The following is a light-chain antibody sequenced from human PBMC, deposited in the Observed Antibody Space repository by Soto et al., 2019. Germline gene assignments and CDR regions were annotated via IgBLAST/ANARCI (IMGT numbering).Light chain of an antibody. CDR3: CSYAGTYTQWV. CDR1: SSDVGGYNY. V-gene: IGLV2-11*01. CDR2: DVS. J-gene: IGLJ3*02. Sequence: ALTQPRSVSGSPGQSVTISCTGTSSDVGGYNYVSWYQQHPGKAPKLVIYDVSKRPSGVPDRFSGSKSGNTASLTVSGLQAEDEADYSCCSYAGTYTQWVFGGGTKVTVL.